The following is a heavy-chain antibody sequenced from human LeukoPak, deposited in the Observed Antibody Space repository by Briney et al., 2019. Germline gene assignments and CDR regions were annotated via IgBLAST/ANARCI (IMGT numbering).Heavy chain of an antibody. V-gene: IGHV4-4*02. Sequence: PSGTLSLTCAVSGGSISSSNWWSWVRQPPGKGLEWIGYIYYSGSTNYNPSLKSRVTISVDTSKNQFSLKLSSVTAADTAVYYCARVDSEVGATYYYYYMDVWGKGTTVTVSS. CDR3: ARVDSEVGATYYYYYMDV. D-gene: IGHD1-26*01. J-gene: IGHJ6*03. CDR2: IYYSGST. CDR1: GGSISSSNW.